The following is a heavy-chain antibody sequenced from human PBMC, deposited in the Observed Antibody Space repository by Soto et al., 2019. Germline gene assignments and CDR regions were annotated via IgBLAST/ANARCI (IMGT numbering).Heavy chain of an antibody. Sequence: SETLSLTCAVSGVTISTYYWGCIRQPPWRGLERSGDNYHSASTNYDPSLTSRVTISVDTSKNQFSLRLTSVTAADTAIYYCVREAYIGYGHAIDRWGQGTLVTVSS. V-gene: IGHV4-59*01. CDR1: GVTISTYY. D-gene: IGHD5-12*01. J-gene: IGHJ5*02. CDR2: NYHSAST. CDR3: VREAYIGYGHAIDR.